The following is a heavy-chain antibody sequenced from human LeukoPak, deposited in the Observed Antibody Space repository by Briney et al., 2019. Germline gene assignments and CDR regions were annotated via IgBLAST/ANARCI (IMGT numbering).Heavy chain of an antibody. CDR1: GYSISSGYY. J-gene: IGHJ4*02. V-gene: IGHV4-38-2*01. CDR3: ASLNYDLWSVDY. Sequence: PSETLSLTCAVSGYSISSGYYWGWIRQPPGKGLEWIGSIYHSGSTYYNPSLKSRVTISVDTSKNQFSLKLSSATAADTAVYYCASLNYDLWSVDYWGQGTLVTVSS. D-gene: IGHD3-3*01. CDR2: IYHSGST.